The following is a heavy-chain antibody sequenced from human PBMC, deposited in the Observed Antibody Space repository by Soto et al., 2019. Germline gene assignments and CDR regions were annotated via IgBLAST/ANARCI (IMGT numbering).Heavy chain of an antibody. CDR3: ARGNTAVAGTHWFDP. CDR2: IYYSGST. D-gene: IGHD6-19*01. V-gene: IGHV4-59*01. Sequence: QVQLQESGPGLVKPSETLSLTCTVSGGSISSYYWTWIRQPPGKGLEWIGYIYYSGSTNYNPSLKSRVTISVDTSKNQFSLKLSSVTAADTAVYYGARGNTAVAGTHWFDPWGQGTLVTVSS. J-gene: IGHJ5*02. CDR1: GGSISSYY.